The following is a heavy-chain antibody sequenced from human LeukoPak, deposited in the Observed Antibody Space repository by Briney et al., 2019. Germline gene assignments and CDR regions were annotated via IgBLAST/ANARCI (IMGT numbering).Heavy chain of an antibody. Sequence: GESLKISCKGSGYSFTSYWIGWVRQMPGKGLEWMGIIYPGDSDTRYSPSFQGQVTISADKSITTAYLQWSSLKASDTAMYYCPAILKYSSGSYAFDIWGQGTMVTVSS. J-gene: IGHJ3*02. CDR1: GYSFTSYW. V-gene: IGHV5-51*01. D-gene: IGHD6-19*01. CDR3: PAILKYSSGSYAFDI. CDR2: IYPGDSDT.